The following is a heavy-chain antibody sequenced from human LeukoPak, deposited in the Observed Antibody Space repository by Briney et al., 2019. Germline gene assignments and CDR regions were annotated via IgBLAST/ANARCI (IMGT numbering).Heavy chain of an antibody. D-gene: IGHD3-16*01. V-gene: IGHV3-49*04. J-gene: IGHJ6*03. Sequence: GGSLRLSCAASGFTFGDYAMSWVRQAPGKGLEWVGFIRTEAYAGATDYGASVKGRFTISRDDSKNIAYLQMNSLNTEDTAVYYCTRTFGYYYFYMDVWGKGTTVIVSS. CDR1: GFTFGDYA. CDR2: IRTEAYAGAT. CDR3: TRTFGYYYFYMDV.